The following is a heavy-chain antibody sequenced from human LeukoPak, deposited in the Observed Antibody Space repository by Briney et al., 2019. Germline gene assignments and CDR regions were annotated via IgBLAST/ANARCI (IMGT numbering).Heavy chain of an antibody. CDR3: AKGIHYYDSSGYYY. D-gene: IGHD3-22*01. CDR1: GFTFSSYG. V-gene: IGHV3-30*02. Sequence: GGSLRLSCAASGFTFSSYGMHWVRQAPGKGLEWVAFIRYDGSNKYYADSVKGRFTISRDNSKNTLYLQMNSLRAEDTTVYYCAKGIHYYDSSGYYYWGQGTLVTVSS. J-gene: IGHJ4*02. CDR2: IRYDGSNK.